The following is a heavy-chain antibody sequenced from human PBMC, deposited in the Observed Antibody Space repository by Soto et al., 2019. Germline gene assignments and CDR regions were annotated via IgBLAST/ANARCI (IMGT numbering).Heavy chain of an antibody. CDR1: GGSIGSYY. D-gene: IGHD7-27*01. CDR2: IYYSGST. Sequence: SETLSLTCTVSGGSIGSYYGSWIRQPPGKGLEWIGYIYYSGSTNYNPSLKSRVTISVDTSKNQFSLKVSSVTAADTAVYYCARRWGTSFDFWGQGTLVTVSS. J-gene: IGHJ4*02. CDR3: ARRWGTSFDF. V-gene: IGHV4-59*01.